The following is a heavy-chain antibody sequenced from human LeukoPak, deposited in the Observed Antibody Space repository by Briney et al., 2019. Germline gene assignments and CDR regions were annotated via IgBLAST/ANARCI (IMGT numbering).Heavy chain of an antibody. CDR1: GFTFINYW. CDR2: INWNGGST. Sequence: GGSLRLSCSASGFTFINYWMSWVRQAPGKGLEWVSGINWNGGSTGYADSVEGRFTISRDNAKNSQYLQMNSLRVEDTALYYCARAQTYGDSRLLLDYWGQGTLVTVSS. CDR3: ARAQTYGDSRLLLDY. J-gene: IGHJ4*02. D-gene: IGHD2-21*02. V-gene: IGHV3-20*04.